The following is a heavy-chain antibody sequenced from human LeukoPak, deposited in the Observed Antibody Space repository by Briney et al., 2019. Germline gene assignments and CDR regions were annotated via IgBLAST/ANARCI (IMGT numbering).Heavy chain of an antibody. Sequence: GGSLRLSCAASGFTFSSYWMSWVRQAPGKGLEWVANIKQDGSEKYYVDSVKGRFTISRDNAKNSLYLQMNSLRAGDTAVYYCARDLGSYYYGSGSSGGMDVWGQGTTVTVSS. J-gene: IGHJ6*02. CDR2: IKQDGSEK. CDR3: ARDLGSYYYGSGSSGGMDV. V-gene: IGHV3-7*01. CDR1: GFTFSSYW. D-gene: IGHD3-10*01.